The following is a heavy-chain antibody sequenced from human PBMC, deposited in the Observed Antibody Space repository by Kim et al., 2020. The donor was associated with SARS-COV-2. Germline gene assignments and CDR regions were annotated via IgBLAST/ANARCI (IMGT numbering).Heavy chain of an antibody. V-gene: IGHV4-59*08. CDR3: ARSRPVGRYFFGMDV. D-gene: IGHD1-26*01. Sequence: SETLSLTCSVTGGSISSYFWSWIRQAPGKGLEWFAFIYYSGRTHYSPSLQSRVTISVNSSKNQVPLTLRSVPAADTAAYYCARSRPVGRYFFGMDVWGQG. CDR1: GGSISSYF. CDR2: IYYSGRT. J-gene: IGHJ6*02.